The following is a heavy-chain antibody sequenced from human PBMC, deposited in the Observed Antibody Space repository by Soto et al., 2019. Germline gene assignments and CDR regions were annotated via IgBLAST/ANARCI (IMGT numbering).Heavy chain of an antibody. D-gene: IGHD3-22*01. CDR3: AKDLSGYSPAYFDY. J-gene: IGHJ4*02. Sequence: EVQLLESGGGLVQPGGSLRLSCAASGFTFSSYAMSWVRQAPGKGLEWVSSISGSGGSTYYADSVKGRFTVSRDNFXNTLYLQMIGLRAEDTAVYYCAKDLSGYSPAYFDYWGQGTLVTVSS. CDR2: ISGSGGST. V-gene: IGHV3-23*01. CDR1: GFTFSSYA.